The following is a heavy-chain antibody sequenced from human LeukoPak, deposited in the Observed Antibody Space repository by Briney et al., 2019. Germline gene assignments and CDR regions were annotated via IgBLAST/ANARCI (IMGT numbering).Heavy chain of an antibody. CDR3: ASQAGDHHYYDSSGYLS. CDR2: ISSSSSYI. V-gene: IGHV3-21*01. Sequence: HPGGSLRLSCAASGFTFSSYSMNWVRQAPGKGLEWVSSISSSSSYIYYADSVKGRFTISRDNAKNSLYLQMNSLRAEDTAVYYCASQAGDHHYYDSSGYLSWGQGTLVTVSS. D-gene: IGHD3-22*01. CDR1: GFTFSSYS. J-gene: IGHJ4*02.